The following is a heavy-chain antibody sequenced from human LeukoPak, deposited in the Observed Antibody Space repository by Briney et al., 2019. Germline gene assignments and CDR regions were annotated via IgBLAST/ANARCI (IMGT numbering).Heavy chain of an antibody. J-gene: IGHJ4*02. Sequence: GGSLRLSCAASGFTFSSYSMNWVRQAPGKGLEWVSYISSSSSTIYYADSVKGRFTISRDNAKNSLYLQMNTLRVEDTAVYYCVAANPNSDFWGQGTLVTVSS. V-gene: IGHV3-48*01. CDR1: GFTFSSYS. CDR2: ISSSSSTI. D-gene: IGHD2-15*01. CDR3: VAANPNSDF.